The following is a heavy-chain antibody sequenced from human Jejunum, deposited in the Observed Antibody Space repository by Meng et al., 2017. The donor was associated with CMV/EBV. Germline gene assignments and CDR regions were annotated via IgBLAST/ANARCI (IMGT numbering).Heavy chain of an antibody. CDR2: ISIAGFSS. D-gene: IGHD3-3*01. V-gene: IGHV3-74*01. J-gene: IGHJ3*01. CDR3: ARDNIDFWSGLDV. Sequence: SGCSVRNVWMHWVRQAPGKGLGWVSRISIAGFSSDYADSVKGRFTISRDNAKNTLYLQMNSLRADDTAVYYCARDNIDFWSGLDVWGQGTMVTVSS. CDR1: GCSVRNVW.